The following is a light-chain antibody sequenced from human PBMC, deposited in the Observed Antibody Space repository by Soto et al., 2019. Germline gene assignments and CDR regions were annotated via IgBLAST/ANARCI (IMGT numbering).Light chain of an antibody. CDR3: QQYGMSPQIT. CDR2: GAS. Sequence: EIVLTQSPGTLSLSPGERATLSCRASLSVSSSYLAWYQHKPGQAPRLLIYGASNRATGIPDRFSGSGSGTDFILTISRLEPEDFADYYCQQYGMSPQITFGPGTRVDIK. CDR1: LSVSSSY. J-gene: IGKJ3*01. V-gene: IGKV3-20*01.